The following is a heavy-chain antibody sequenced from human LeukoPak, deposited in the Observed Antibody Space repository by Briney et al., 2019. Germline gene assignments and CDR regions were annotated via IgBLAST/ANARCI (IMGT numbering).Heavy chain of an antibody. J-gene: IGHJ4*02. CDR3: AGTSRTANSGTYRDFAY. D-gene: IGHD1-26*01. CDR2: ISYDGRSY. Sequence: PGGSLRLSCAASGFTFSASSMHWVRQAPGKGLERVAVISYDGRSYYYADSVKGRFTISRDNSKHTLYLQMTSLTAEDTAVYYCAGTSRTANSGTYRDFAYWGQGTLVTGSS. CDR1: GFTFSASS. V-gene: IGHV3-30*04.